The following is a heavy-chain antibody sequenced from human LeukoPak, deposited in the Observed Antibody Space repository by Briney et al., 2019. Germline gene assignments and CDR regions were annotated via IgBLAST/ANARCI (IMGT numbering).Heavy chain of an antibody. CDR2: IYYSGST. Sequence: SQTLSLTCTVSGGSISSGGYYWSWIRQHPGKGLEWIGYIYYSGSTYYNPSLKSRVTISVDTSKNQFSLKLSSVTAADTAVYYCARGAVTLTGAFDIWGQGTMVTVSS. V-gene: IGHV4-31*03. CDR1: GGSISSGGYY. J-gene: IGHJ3*02. CDR3: ARGAVTLTGAFDI. D-gene: IGHD4-17*01.